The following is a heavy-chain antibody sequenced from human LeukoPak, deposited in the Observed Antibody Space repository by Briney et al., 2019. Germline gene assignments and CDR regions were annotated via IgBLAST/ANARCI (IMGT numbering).Heavy chain of an antibody. D-gene: IGHD5-12*01. CDR3: AGKDIVATSDFDY. Sequence: SVKVSCKASGFTFTSSAMQWVRQARGQRLEWIGWIVVGSGNTNYAQKFQERVTITRDMSTRTAYMEPSSLRSEDTAVYYCAGKDIVATSDFDYWGQGTLVTVSS. V-gene: IGHV1-58*02. CDR2: IVVGSGNT. CDR1: GFTFTSSA. J-gene: IGHJ4*02.